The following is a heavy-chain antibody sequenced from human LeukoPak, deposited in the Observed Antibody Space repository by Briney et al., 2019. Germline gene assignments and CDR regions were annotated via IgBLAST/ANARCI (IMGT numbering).Heavy chain of an antibody. Sequence: SSETLSLTCTVSGGSISSYYWHWIRQPPGKGLEWIGCIYDSGTTNYNPSLKSRVTISGDMAKNQFSLKMSSVTAADTAVYFCARTGQQLVFASWGQGTLVTISS. CDR3: ARTGQQLVFAS. D-gene: IGHD6-13*01. CDR1: GGSISSYY. J-gene: IGHJ5*01. V-gene: IGHV4-59*01. CDR2: IYDSGTT.